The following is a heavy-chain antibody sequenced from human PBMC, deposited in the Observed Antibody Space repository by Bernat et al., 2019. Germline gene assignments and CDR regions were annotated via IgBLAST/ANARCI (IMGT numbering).Heavy chain of an antibody. Sequence: QVQLVESGGGLVKPGGSLRLSCAASAFTFSDYYMSWIRLAPGKGLEWVSYISDSGRTRYYADSVKGRFTISRDNAKNSLYLQMNSLRAEDTAVYYCASMYYYGMDAWGQGTTVTVSS. CDR2: ISDSGRTR. CDR3: ASMYYYGMDA. V-gene: IGHV3-11*01. J-gene: IGHJ6*02. D-gene: IGHD2-8*01. CDR1: AFTFSDYY.